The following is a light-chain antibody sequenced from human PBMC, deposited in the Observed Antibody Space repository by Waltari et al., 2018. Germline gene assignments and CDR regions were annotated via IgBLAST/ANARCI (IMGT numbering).Light chain of an antibody. Sequence: SYELTQALSVSVAQGQTARITCGGHNIGSRNVHWYQLQPGQAPALVIYRDRNRPSGIPERFSGSNSLNTATLTISRAQVGDEGDYFCQVWDSTNVLFGGGTKLTVL. J-gene: IGLJ2*01. CDR3: QVWDSTNVL. CDR1: NIGSRN. CDR2: RDR. V-gene: IGLV3-9*01.